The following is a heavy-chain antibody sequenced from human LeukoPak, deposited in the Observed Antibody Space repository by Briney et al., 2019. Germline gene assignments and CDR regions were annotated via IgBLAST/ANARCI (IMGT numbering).Heavy chain of an antibody. CDR1: GGSISSGGYY. J-gene: IGHJ4*02. CDR2: IYYSGST. V-gene: IGHV4-31*03. CDR3: ARRVGVQSRNYFDY. D-gene: IGHD1-1*01. Sequence: PSQTLSLTCTVSGGSISSGGYYWSWIRQHPGKGLEWIGYIYYSGSTYYNPSLKSRVTISVDTSKNQFSLKLSSVTAADTAVYYCARRVGVQSRNYFDYWGQGTLVTVSS.